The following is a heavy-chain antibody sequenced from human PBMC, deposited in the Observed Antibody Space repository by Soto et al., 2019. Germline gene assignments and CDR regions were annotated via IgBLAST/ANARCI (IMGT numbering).Heavy chain of an antibody. D-gene: IGHD3-10*01. J-gene: IGHJ4*02. V-gene: IGHV4-34*01. CDR2: INHSGST. CDR1: GGSFSGYY. CDR3: ARPGVWGGYYGSGSGRITRHYYFDY. Sequence: SETLSLTCAVYGGSFSGYYWSWIRQPPGKGLEWIGEINHSGSTNYNAFLKSRVTISVDTSKNQFSLKLSSVTAADTAVYYYARPGVWGGYYGSGSGRITRHYYFDYWGQGTLVTVSS.